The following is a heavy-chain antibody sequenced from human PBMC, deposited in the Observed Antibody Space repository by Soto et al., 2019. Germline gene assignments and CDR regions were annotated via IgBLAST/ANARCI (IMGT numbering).Heavy chain of an antibody. V-gene: IGHV3-48*02. CDR3: ARFFGSGFDY. J-gene: IGHJ4*02. CDR2: ISTSGATR. D-gene: IGHD6-19*01. CDR1: GFTFSTDS. Sequence: EVQLVESGGGLVQPGGSLRLSCVASGFTFSTDSMNWVRQAPGKGLEWVAHISTSGATRYYADSVKGRFTISRDNAKTSLYLQMDSMRNEDTAVYYCARFFGSGFDYWGQGTLVTVSS.